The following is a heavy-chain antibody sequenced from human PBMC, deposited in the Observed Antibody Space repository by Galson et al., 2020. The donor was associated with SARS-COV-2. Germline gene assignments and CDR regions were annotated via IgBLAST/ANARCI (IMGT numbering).Heavy chain of an antibody. J-gene: IGHJ6*02. CDR2: ITSSGTSK. Sequence: GGSLRLSCVAPGFSFNNFSMHWVRQAPGKGLEWVSSITSSGTSKYYVDSVKGRFTISRDNAKKSVYLQMNSLRVDDTAVYSCARVPPFCSGGSCYQTAYYNGMDVWGQGTTVTVS. CDR3: ARVPPFCSGGSCYQTAYYNGMDV. CDR1: GFSFNNFS. V-gene: IGHV3-21*01. D-gene: IGHD2-15*01.